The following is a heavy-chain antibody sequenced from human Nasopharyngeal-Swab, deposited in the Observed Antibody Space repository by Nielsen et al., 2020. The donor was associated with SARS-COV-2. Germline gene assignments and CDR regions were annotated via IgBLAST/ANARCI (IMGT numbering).Heavy chain of an antibody. CDR2: TSAGTSST. CDR1: GFTLSVYS. J-gene: IGHJ4*02. Sequence: GGSLRLSCAASGFTLSVYSVNWVRQAPGKGLEWVSDTSAGTSSTDYADSVKGRFTVSRDIVKNSLYLQLNSLRAEDTAVYYCARRPGYSSGWLFDYWGQGTLVTVSS. CDR3: ARRPGYSSGWLFDY. V-gene: IGHV3-48*01. D-gene: IGHD6-19*01.